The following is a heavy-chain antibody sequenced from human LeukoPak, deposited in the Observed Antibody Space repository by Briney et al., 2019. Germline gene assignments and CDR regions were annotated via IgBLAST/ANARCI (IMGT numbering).Heavy chain of an antibody. J-gene: IGHJ4*02. V-gene: IGHV1-18*01. CDR2: ISAYNRNT. CDR1: GYTFTRYA. CDR3: ARASYMGVTTWFY. D-gene: IGHD4-17*01. Sequence: ASVKVSCKASGYTFTRYAFSWVRQAPGQGLEWLGWISAYNRNTIYAQKFQGRVTLTTDTPTSTAHMELGNLGSDDTAVYYCARASYMGVTTWFYWGQGTLVTVSS.